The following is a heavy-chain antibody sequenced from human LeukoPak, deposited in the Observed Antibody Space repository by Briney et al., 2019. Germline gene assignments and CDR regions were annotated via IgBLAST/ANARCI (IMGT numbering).Heavy chain of an antibody. CDR3: ARDLRKKKLKTVTTKDRDY. Sequence: GASVKVSCKASGGTFSSYAISWVRQAPGQGLEWMGGIIPIFGTANYAQKFQGRVTMTRNTSISTAYMELSSLRSEDTAVYYCARDLRKKKLKTVTTKDRDYWGQGTLVTVSS. CDR2: IIPIFGTA. D-gene: IGHD4-17*01. J-gene: IGHJ4*02. V-gene: IGHV1-69*05. CDR1: GGTFSSYA.